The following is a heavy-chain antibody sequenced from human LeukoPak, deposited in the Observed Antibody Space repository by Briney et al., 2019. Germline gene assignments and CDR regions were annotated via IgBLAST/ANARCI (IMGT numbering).Heavy chain of an antibody. Sequence: GGSLRLSCAASGFTFSSYWMSWVRQAPGKGLEWVAVISYDGSNKYYADSVKGRFTISRDNSKNTLYLQMNSLRAEDTAVYYCANRGRGYCSSTSCYRFDYWGQGTLVTVSS. CDR2: ISYDGSNK. V-gene: IGHV3-30*18. J-gene: IGHJ4*02. CDR1: GFTFSSYW. CDR3: ANRGRGYCSSTSCYRFDY. D-gene: IGHD2-2*01.